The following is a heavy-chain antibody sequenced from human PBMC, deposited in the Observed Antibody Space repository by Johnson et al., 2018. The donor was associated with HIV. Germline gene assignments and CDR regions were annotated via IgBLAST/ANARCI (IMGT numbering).Heavy chain of an antibody. Sequence: VQLVESGGSVVWPGGSLRLSCAASGFTFNDYGMSWVRHVPGKGLEWVSGINWNGGRPGYADSVKGRFTISRDNAKNSLYLQMNSLRAEDTALYYCARDLYYGSGSSVAFDIWGQGTMVTVSS. CDR2: INWNGGRP. J-gene: IGHJ3*02. CDR1: GFTFNDYG. D-gene: IGHD3-10*01. V-gene: IGHV3-20*04. CDR3: ARDLYYGSGSSVAFDI.